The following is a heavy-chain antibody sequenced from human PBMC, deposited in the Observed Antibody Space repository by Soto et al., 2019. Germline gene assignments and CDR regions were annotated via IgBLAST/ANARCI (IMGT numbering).Heavy chain of an antibody. CDR2: ISSSSSYI. CDR1: GFTFSSYS. J-gene: IGHJ4*02. V-gene: IGHV3-21*01. CDR3: ARGFNWNLFSFFDY. Sequence: GGSLRLSCAASGFTFSSYSMNWVRKAPGKGLEWVSSISSSSSYIYYADSVKGRFTISRDNAKNSLYLQMNSLRAEDTAVYYCARGFNWNLFSFFDYWGQGTLVTVSS. D-gene: IGHD1-7*01.